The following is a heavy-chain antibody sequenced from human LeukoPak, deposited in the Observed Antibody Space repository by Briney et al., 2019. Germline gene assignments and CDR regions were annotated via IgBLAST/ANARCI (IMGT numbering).Heavy chain of an antibody. J-gene: IGHJ3*02. CDR2: IRFDGSNK. CDR1: GFTFSSYG. Sequence: PGGSLRLSCAASGFTFSSYGMHWVRQAPGKGREWVAFIRFDGSNKYYADSVKGRFTISRDNSKNTMYLQMNSLRAEDTAVYYCAKRSQWEPRAFDIWGQGTMVTVSS. V-gene: IGHV3-30*02. D-gene: IGHD1-26*01. CDR3: AKRSQWEPRAFDI.